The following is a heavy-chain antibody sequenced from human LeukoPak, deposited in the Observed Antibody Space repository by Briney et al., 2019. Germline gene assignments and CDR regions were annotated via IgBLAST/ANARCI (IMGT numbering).Heavy chain of an antibody. CDR2: IYYSGST. CDR1: GGSISSSSYY. V-gene: IGHV4-39*07. D-gene: IGHD7-27*01. Sequence: PSETLSLTCTVSGGSISSSSYYWGWIRQPPGKGLEWIGSIYYSGSTYYNPSLKSRVTISVDTSKNQFSLKLSSVTAADTAVYYCARDGPRTGELDYWGQGTLVTVSS. CDR3: ARDGPRTGELDY. J-gene: IGHJ4*02.